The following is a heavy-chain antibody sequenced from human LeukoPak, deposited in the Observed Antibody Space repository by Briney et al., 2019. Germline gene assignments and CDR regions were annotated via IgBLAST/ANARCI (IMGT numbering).Heavy chain of an antibody. CDR3: VQSSPTIDY. D-gene: IGHD6-6*01. Sequence: GGSLRLSCTAPGSTFSSYWMHWVRQAPGKGLVWVSRINSEGSSTTYADSVKGLFTISRDNTKNTLYLQMNSLRAEDTAVYYCVQSSPTIDYWGQGTLVTVSS. J-gene: IGHJ4*02. V-gene: IGHV3-74*01. CDR2: INSEGSST. CDR1: GSTFSSYW.